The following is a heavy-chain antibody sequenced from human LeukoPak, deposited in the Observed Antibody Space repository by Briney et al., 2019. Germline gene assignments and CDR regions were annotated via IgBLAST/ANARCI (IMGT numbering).Heavy chain of an antibody. CDR3: ARVRPYYYYMDV. Sequence: ASVKVSCKASGGTFSSYAISWVRQAPGQGLAWMGGIIPIFGTANYAQKFQGRVAITTDESTRTAYMELSSLRSEDTAVYYCARVRPYYYYMDVWGKGTTVTVSS. CDR2: IIPIFGTA. CDR1: GGTFSSYA. V-gene: IGHV1-69*05. J-gene: IGHJ6*03.